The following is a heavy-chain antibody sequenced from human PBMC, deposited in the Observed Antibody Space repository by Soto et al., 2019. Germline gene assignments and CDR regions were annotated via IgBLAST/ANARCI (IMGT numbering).Heavy chain of an antibody. CDR2: IYYTETT. CDR1: GGSISGFQ. V-gene: IGHV4-59*08. D-gene: IGHD6-13*01. CDR3: ARSNTRYSSPDY. Sequence: QVQLQESGPGLVNPSETLSLTCTVSGGSISGFQWSWIRQPPGKGQEWIGSIYYTETTINNPSLKSRVTIAVDTSTSQVSLKLASVTAGDTAVYYSARSNTRYSSPDYWGEGSLVTVSS. J-gene: IGHJ4*02.